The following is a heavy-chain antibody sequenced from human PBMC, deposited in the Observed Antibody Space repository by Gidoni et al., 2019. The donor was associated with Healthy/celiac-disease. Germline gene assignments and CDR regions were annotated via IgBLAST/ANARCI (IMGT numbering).Heavy chain of an antibody. D-gene: IGHD6-13*01. Sequence: QVQLVQSGAEVKKPGASVKVSCKASGYTFTSYGISWVRQAPGQGLEWMGWISAYNGNTNYAQKLQGRVTMTTDTSTSTAYMELRSLRSDDTAVYYCARDLGIAAAGDYYYYYGMDVWGQGTTVTVSS. CDR1: GYTFTSYG. V-gene: IGHV1-18*01. J-gene: IGHJ6*02. CDR3: ARDLGIAAAGDYYYYYGMDV. CDR2: ISAYNGNT.